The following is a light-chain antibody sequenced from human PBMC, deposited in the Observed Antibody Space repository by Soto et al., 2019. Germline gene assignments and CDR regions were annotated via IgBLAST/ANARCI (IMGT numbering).Light chain of an antibody. CDR1: EDVSRW. CDR3: QQANVFPRS. J-gene: IGKJ2*01. Sequence: DIQMTQSPSYVYASVGDTVTFTCRASEDVSRWLGWYQQKPGRAPSLLIFGATSLQDGVPSRFSDTESGTHFTLTINGVQPDDFATYFCQQANVFPRSFGQGTKLDFK. CDR2: GAT. V-gene: IGKV1D-12*01.